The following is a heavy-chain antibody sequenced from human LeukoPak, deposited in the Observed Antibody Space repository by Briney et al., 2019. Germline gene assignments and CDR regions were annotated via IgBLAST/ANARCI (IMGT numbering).Heavy chain of an antibody. CDR2: LYSGGST. CDR1: GFTVSSNY. Sequence: GGSLRLSCAASGFTVSSNYMSWVRQAPGKGLEWVSVLYSGGSTYSADSVKDRFTISGDNSKNTLYLQMNSLRAEDTAVYYCARELVNWFDPWGQGTLVTVSS. CDR3: ARELVNWFDP. D-gene: IGHD1-7*01. V-gene: IGHV3-66*02. J-gene: IGHJ5*02.